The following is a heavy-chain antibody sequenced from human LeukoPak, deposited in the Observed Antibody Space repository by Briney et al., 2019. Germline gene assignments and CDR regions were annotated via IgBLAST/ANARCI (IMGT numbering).Heavy chain of an antibody. CDR1: GFTFSSYA. Sequence: GGSLRLSCAASGFTFSSYAMSWVRQAPGKGLEWVSAISGSGGSTYYAGSVRGRFIISRDNSKNTLFLQMNSLSSEDTAVYYCARGEDGYNSPFDSWGQGTLVTVSS. D-gene: IGHD5-24*01. CDR2: ISGSGGST. CDR3: ARGEDGYNSPFDS. J-gene: IGHJ4*02. V-gene: IGHV3-23*01.